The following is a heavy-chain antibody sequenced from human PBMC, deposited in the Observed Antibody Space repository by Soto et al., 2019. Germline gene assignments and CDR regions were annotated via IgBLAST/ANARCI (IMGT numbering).Heavy chain of an antibody. V-gene: IGHV3-23*01. CDR1: GFTFSSSD. D-gene: IGHD2-21*02. J-gene: IGHJ4*02. CDR3: AKGGGGDHGY. Sequence: EVQLLESGGGLVQPGGSLRLSCAASGFTFSSSDMSWVRQAPGKGLEWVSSITTGGRATPYADSVGGRFTISRDNSNNTLFLQMDRLRVEDTAVFYCAKGGGGDHGYWGQGTLVAVSS. CDR2: ITTGGRAT.